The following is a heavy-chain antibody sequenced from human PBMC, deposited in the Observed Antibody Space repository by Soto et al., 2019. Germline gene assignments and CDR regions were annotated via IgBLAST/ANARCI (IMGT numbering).Heavy chain of an antibody. V-gene: IGHV2-5*02. D-gene: IGHD6-19*01. CDR2: IYWDDTK. CDR1: GFSLSDSAVG. J-gene: IGHJ4*02. CDR3: AHGSGWLSDQ. Sequence: QITLKESGPTLVKPTQTLTLTCTFSGFSLSDSAVGVNWIRQPPGKPLEWLALIYWDDTKHYSSSLRNRLTITQDTSKNPVVLTMTNMDPVDTATYYCAHGSGWLSDQWGQGTLVTVSS.